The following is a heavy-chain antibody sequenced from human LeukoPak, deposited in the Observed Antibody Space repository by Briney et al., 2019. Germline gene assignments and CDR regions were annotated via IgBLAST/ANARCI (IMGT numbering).Heavy chain of an antibody. CDR1: GFTFYDYA. CDR3: AKDLLAAAGDDAFDI. Sequence: GGSLRLSCAASGFTFYDYAMRWVRHAPGKGLEGVSGISWNSGSIGYADSVKGRFTISRDNAKNSLYLQMNSLRAEDTALYYCAKDLLAAAGDDAFDIWGQGTMVTVSS. D-gene: IGHD6-13*01. CDR2: ISWNSGSI. J-gene: IGHJ3*02. V-gene: IGHV3-9*01.